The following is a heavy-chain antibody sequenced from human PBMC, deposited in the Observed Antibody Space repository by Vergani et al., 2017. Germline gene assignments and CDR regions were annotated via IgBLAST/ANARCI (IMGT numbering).Heavy chain of an antibody. CDR3: AKVGRSEVAGTFGAFDI. J-gene: IGHJ3*02. CDR1: GFTFSGSA. Sequence: EVQLVESGGGLVQPGGSLKLSCAASGFTFSGSAMHWVRQASGKGLEWVSTLSASDRRTHYADSVKGRFTISRDNSKNTLFLHMNSLRPEDTAVYYCAKVGRSEVAGTFGAFDIWGQGTMVTVSS. D-gene: IGHD6-19*01. CDR2: LSASDRRT. V-gene: IGHV3-23*04.